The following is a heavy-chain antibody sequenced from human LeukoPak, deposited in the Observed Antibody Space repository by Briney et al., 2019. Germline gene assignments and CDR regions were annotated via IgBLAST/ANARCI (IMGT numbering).Heavy chain of an antibody. V-gene: IGHV3-74*01. CDR3: AKSVVVITFRFDD. D-gene: IGHD2-15*01. CDR1: GNYW. Sequence: GGSLRLSCAASGNYWMHWARQVPGKGLVWVSHINSDGSWTSYADSVKGRFTISKDNAKNTVYLQMNTLRADDTAVYYCAKSVVVITFRFDDWGQGALVTVSS. CDR2: INSDGSWT. J-gene: IGHJ4*02.